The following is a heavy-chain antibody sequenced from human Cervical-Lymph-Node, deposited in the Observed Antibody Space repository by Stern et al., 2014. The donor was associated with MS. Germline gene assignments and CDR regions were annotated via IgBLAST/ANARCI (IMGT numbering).Heavy chain of an antibody. J-gene: IGHJ3*01. V-gene: IGHV1-2*02. Sequence: VQLLESGAEVKKPGASLKVSCKASGYTFSDYYIHWVRQAPGQGLEWMGWINPSIGGTKYAQRFQDRVTMTRDTSISTAYMELSGLTSDDTAVYYCARPEVVTAPYDGFDFWGQGTMVTVSS. CDR1: GYTFSDYY. D-gene: IGHD2-21*02. CDR3: ARPEVVTAPYDGFDF. CDR2: INPSIGGT.